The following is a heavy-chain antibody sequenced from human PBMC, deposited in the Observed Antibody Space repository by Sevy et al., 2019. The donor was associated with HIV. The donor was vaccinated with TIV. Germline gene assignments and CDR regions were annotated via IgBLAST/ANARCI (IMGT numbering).Heavy chain of an antibody. J-gene: IGHJ4*02. CDR3: ASDPGTTIFGGVFVSYFDF. D-gene: IGHD3-3*01. CDR2: INLSSGDT. CDR1: GYSFTDYF. V-gene: IGHV1-2*02. Sequence: ASVKVSCKSSGYSFTDYFIHWVRQAPGQWLEWMGWINLSSGDTVFAQRFQGRVSMTRDTSTNIAYMELTRLTSDDTAVYFCASDPGTTIFGGVFVSYFDFWGQGTLVTVSS.